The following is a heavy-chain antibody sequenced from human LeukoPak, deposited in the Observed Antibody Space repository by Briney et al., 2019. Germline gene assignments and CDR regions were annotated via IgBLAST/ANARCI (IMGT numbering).Heavy chain of an antibody. D-gene: IGHD6-19*01. Sequence: KPSETLSLTCAVYGGSFSGYYWSWIRQPPGKGLEWIGEINHSGSTNYNPSLKSRVTISVDTSENQFSLNLRSVTAADTAVYYCASEGLAVAGNFLYWGQGALVTVSS. CDR3: ASEGLAVAGNFLY. CDR2: INHSGST. V-gene: IGHV4-34*01. J-gene: IGHJ4*02. CDR1: GGSFSGYY.